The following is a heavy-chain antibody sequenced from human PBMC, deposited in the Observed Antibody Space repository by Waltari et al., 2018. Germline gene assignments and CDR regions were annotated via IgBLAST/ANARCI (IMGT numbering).Heavy chain of an antibody. D-gene: IGHD3-16*01. V-gene: IGHV3-74*01. CDR3: IRDFGEPGATNVFDI. J-gene: IGHJ3*02. Sequence: EVQLVESGGGLVQPGGSLRLSCAASGLTLRSYWMHWVRQAPGKGLGWVSRSDLDGSGTSYADSVKGRLTMSRDNAKNTVYLKMNSVRAEDTAVYYCIRDFGEPGATNVFDIWGQGTMVTVSS. CDR2: SDLDGSGT. CDR1: GLTLRSYW.